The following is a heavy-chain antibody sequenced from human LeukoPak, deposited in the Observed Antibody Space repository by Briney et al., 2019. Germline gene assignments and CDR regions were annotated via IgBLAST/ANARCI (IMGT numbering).Heavy chain of an antibody. D-gene: IGHD3-9*01. J-gene: IGHJ4*02. CDR3: ARGGNDILTGYLYYFDY. CDR1: GGTFSSSA. V-gene: IGHV1-69*05. CDR2: IIPIFGTA. Sequence: SVKVSCKASGGTFSSSAISWVRQAPGQGLEWMGGIIPIFGTANYAQKFQGRVTITTDESTSTACMGLSSLRSEDTAVYYCARGGNDILTGYLYYFDYWGQGTLVTVSS.